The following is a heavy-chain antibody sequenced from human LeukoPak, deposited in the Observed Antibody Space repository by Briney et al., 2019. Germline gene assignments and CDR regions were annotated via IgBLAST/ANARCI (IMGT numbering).Heavy chain of an antibody. V-gene: IGHV1-8*01. CDR2: MNPNSGNT. D-gene: IGHD3-10*01. CDR3: ARFSTVREDAFDI. J-gene: IGHJ3*02. Sequence: GASXXVSCKASGYTFTSYDINWVRQATGQGGEWMGWMNPNSGNTGYAQKFQGRGNITRNSSISTDYMQLSSLRSEDTAVYYCARFSTVREDAFDIWGQGTMATVSS. CDR1: GYTFTSYD.